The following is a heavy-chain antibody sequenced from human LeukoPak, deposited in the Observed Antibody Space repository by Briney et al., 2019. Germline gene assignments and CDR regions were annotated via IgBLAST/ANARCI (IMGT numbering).Heavy chain of an antibody. D-gene: IGHD5-18*01. V-gene: IGHV4-34*01. Sequence: SETLSLTCAVYGGSFSGYYWSWIRRPSGKGLEWSGEIHHSGSTNYNPSLKSRVTISVDTSKNQFSLKLSSVAAADTAVYYCARVVRKSGYSYGTNYCYYGMDVWGQGTTVTVSS. CDR3: ARVVRKSGYSYGTNYCYYGMDV. J-gene: IGHJ6*02. CDR1: GGSFSGYY. CDR2: IHHSGST.